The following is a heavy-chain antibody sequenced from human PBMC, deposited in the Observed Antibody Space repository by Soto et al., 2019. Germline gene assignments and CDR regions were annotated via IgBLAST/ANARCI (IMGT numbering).Heavy chain of an antibody. CDR1: GGSISSGSTY. CDR2: IYYSGPT. V-gene: IGHV4-39*01. D-gene: IGHD2-8*01. J-gene: IGHJ5*02. Sequence: SETLSLICTVSGGSISSGSTYWGWIRQPPGKGLEWIGSIYYSGPTYYNPSLKSRVTISVDTSNNQFYLDLTSVTAADTAVYHCARHDRDPHDASLNWFDPWGQGTLVTVSS. CDR3: ARHDRDPHDASLNWFDP.